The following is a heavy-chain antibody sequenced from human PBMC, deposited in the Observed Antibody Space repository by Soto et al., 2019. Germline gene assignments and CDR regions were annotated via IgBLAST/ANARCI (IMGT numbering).Heavy chain of an antibody. CDR2: IYPADSDT. CDR1: GYSFANHW. D-gene: IGHD6-19*01. V-gene: IGHV5-51*01. J-gene: IGHJ4*02. CDR3: VRFVYSSGYCFDY. Sequence: GESLKISCKGSGYSFANHWIGWVRQMPGRGLEWMGIIYPADSDTRYSPSFQGQVTISADRSISTAYLQWSSLKASDTAMYYCVRFVYSSGYCFDYWGQGTLVTVSS.